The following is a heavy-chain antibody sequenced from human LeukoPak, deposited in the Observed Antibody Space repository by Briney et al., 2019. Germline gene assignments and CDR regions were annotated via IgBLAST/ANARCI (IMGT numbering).Heavy chain of an antibody. CDR2: IYSGGST. Sequence: PGGSLRLSCAASGFTVSSNYMSWVRQAPGKGLEWVSVIYSGGSTYYADSVKGRFTISRDNSKNTLYLQMNSLRAEDTAVYYCARESPYVRGGIDPWGQGTLATVSS. CDR3: ARESPYVRGGIDP. CDR1: GFTVSSNY. D-gene: IGHD3-10*01. V-gene: IGHV3-53*01. J-gene: IGHJ5*02.